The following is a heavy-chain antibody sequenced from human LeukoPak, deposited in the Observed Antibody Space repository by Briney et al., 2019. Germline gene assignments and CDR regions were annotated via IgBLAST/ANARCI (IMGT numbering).Heavy chain of an antibody. V-gene: IGHV4-59*08. CDR2: LYYSGCT. J-gene: IGHJ4*02. CDR3: ARGLYSYGYYFDY. CDR1: GDSISSYY. D-gene: IGHD5-18*01. Sequence: SETLSLTCTVSGDSISSYYWSWIRQPPGEGLEWIGYLYYSGCTNYNPSLKSRVTISVDTSKNQFSLKLSSVTAADTAVYYCARGLYSYGYYFDYWGQGTLVTVSS.